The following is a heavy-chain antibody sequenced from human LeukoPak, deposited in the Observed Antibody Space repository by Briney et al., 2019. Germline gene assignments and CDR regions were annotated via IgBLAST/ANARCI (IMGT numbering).Heavy chain of an antibody. J-gene: IGHJ5*02. Sequence: TTIYNPSLTSRLTISLDPSKNQFSLNLSSVTAAHTAVYYCARDDTHFYGSGSSNWFDPWGQGILVTVSS. D-gene: IGHD3-10*01. V-gene: IGHV4-61*02. CDR3: ARDDTHFYGSGSSNWFDP. CDR2: TT.